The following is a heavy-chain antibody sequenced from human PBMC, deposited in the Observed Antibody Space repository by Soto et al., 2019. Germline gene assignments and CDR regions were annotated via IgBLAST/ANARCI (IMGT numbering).Heavy chain of an antibody. CDR2: IYSSGST. V-gene: IGHV4-39*01. CDR3: ARHRRTVVDYFDY. D-gene: IGHD2-15*01. J-gene: IGHJ4*02. CDR1: GGSISSSSYY. Sequence: QLQLQESGPGLVKPSETLSLTCTVSGGSISSSSYYWGWIRQPPGKGLEWIGSIYSSGSTYYNPSTKSRVSISVDTSKNQFSLKLSSVTAADTAVYYWARHRRTVVDYFDYWGQGNLVTVSS.